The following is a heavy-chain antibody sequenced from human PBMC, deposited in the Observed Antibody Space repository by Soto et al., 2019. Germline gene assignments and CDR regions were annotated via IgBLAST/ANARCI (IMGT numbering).Heavy chain of an antibody. V-gene: IGHV1-69*13. CDR2: IIPIFGTA. D-gene: IGHD3-9*01. J-gene: IGHJ4*02. Sequence: SVKVSCKASGGTFSSYAISWVRQAPGQGLEWMGGIIPIFGTANYAQKFQGRVTITADESTSTAYMELSSLRSEDTAVYYCARDYYDILTGYYKPPYYWGQGTLVTVSS. CDR1: GGTFSSYA. CDR3: ARDYYDILTGYYKPPYY.